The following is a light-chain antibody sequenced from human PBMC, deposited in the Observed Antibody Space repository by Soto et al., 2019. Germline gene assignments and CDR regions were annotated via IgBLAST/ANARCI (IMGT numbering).Light chain of an antibody. Sequence: DIHMTHSPSSLSASIGDRVSFTCQASQDISKFLNWYQHKPGQAPSLLIYDASKSHFGVPSRFSGSGSGTDFTFTISSLQPEDNATYYCQQYEDRPYTFGPGTKVDIK. V-gene: IGKV1-33*01. CDR2: DAS. CDR1: QDISKF. CDR3: QQYEDRPYT. J-gene: IGKJ3*01.